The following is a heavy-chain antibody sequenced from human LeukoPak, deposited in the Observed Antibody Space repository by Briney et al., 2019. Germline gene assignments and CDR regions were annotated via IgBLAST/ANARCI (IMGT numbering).Heavy chain of an antibody. CDR1: GYTLSDYS. CDR2: MRLNSGGT. V-gene: IGHV1-2*06. CDR3: AAIGWEYSTSPLPMDV. D-gene: IGHD6-6*01. Sequence: ASVKVSCKASGYTLSDYSLHWVRQAPGQGLEWMGRMRLNSGGTNLAQRFQGRVTMTRDTSINTAYMDLSSLRSDDTAVYYCAAIGWEYSTSPLPMDVWGRGTTVTVSS. J-gene: IGHJ6*02.